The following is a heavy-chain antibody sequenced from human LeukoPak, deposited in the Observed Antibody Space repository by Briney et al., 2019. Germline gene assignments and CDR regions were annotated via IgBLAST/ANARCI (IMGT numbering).Heavy chain of an antibody. CDR2: IYSGGST. CDR1: GFTVGSNY. Sequence: PGGSLRLSCAASGFTVGSNYMSWVRQAPGKGLEWVSVIYSGGSTYYADSVKGRFTISRDNSKNTLYLQMNSLRAEDTAVYYCASGPYYYDSSGYYYEYWGQGTLVTVSS. J-gene: IGHJ4*02. CDR3: ASGPYYYDSSGYYYEY. V-gene: IGHV3-66*01. D-gene: IGHD3-22*01.